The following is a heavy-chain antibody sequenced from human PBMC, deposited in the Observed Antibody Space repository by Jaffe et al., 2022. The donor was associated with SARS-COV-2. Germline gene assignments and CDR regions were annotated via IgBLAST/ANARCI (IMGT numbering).Heavy chain of an antibody. CDR1: GGSISSSNYY. V-gene: IGHV4-39*01. Sequence: QLQLQESGPGLVKPSETLSLTCTVSGGSISSSNYYWGWIRQPPGKGLEWVGSMHYSGTTYYNPSLKSRVTISVDTSKKQFSLKLTSVTASDTAVYFCAKTAGGYDFDRRAYQPWYWYFDLWGRGTLVTVSS. CDR2: MHYSGTT. CDR3: AKTAGGYDFDRRAYQPWYWYFDL. J-gene: IGHJ2*01. D-gene: IGHD3-22*01.